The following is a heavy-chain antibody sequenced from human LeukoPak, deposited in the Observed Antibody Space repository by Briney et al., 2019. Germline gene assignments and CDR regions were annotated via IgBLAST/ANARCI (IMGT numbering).Heavy chain of an antibody. CDR3: ARDKGSERSNWFDP. Sequence: PSETLSLTCTVSGRSISSFYWSWIRQPPGKGLEWIGYIYYTGSTNYNSSLKSRVTISVDTSKNQFSLKLSSVTAADTAVYYCARDKGSERSNWFDPWGQGTLVTVSS. D-gene: IGHD1-1*01. CDR2: IYYTGST. CDR1: GRSISSFY. V-gene: IGHV4-59*12. J-gene: IGHJ5*02.